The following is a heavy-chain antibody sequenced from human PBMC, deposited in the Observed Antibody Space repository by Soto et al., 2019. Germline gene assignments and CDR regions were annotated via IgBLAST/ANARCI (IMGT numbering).Heavy chain of an antibody. J-gene: IGHJ6*02. CDR2: IIPIFGTA. Sequence: QVQLVQSGAEVKKPGSSVKVSCKASGGTFSSYAISWVRQAPGQGLEWMGGIIPIFGTANYAQKFQGRVTITEDESTSTAYMELSSLRSEDTAVYYCASPYCGGDCYSGYYYYYGMDVWGQGTTVTVSS. CDR3: ASPYCGGDCYSGYYYYYGMDV. D-gene: IGHD2-21*02. CDR1: GGTFSSYA. V-gene: IGHV1-69*01.